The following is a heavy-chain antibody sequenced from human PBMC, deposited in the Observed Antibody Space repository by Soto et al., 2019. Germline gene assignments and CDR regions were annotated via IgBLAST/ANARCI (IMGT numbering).Heavy chain of an antibody. CDR3: ALGTPDFYYYGMDV. V-gene: IGHV5-10-1*01. CDR1: GYSFTSYW. Sequence: GESLKISCMGSGYSFTSYWISWVRQMPGKGLEWMGRIDPSDSYTNCSPSFQGHVTISADKSISTAYLQWSSLKASDTAMYYCALGTPDFYYYGMDVWGQGTTVTVSS. D-gene: IGHD1-1*01. CDR2: IDPSDSYT. J-gene: IGHJ6*02.